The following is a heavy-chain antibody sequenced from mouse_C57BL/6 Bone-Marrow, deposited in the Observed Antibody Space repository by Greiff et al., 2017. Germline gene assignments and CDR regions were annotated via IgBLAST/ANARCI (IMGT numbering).Heavy chain of an antibody. V-gene: IGHV5-17*01. D-gene: IGHD6-1*01. Sequence: EVQLVESGGGLVKPGGSLKLSCAASGFTFSDYGMHWVSQAPEKGLEWVAYISSGSSTINYADTVKGRFTISRDNAKSTLFMQMTSLRSEDTAMYYCSCSSFSWFAYWGQGTLVTVSA. CDR1: GFTFSDYG. CDR3: SCSSFSWFAY. CDR2: ISSGSSTI. J-gene: IGHJ3*01.